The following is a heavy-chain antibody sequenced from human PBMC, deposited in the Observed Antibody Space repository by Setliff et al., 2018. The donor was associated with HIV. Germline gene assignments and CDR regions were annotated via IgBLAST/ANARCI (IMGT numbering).Heavy chain of an antibody. Sequence: ASVKVSCKASGYSFTDYYMHWVQQAPGKGLEWMGRVDPEDGETIYAEKFQGRVTVTADTSTDTAYMELSSLRSEDTAVYYCATVYGDSALFDYWGQGTLVTVSS. CDR2: VDPEDGET. D-gene: IGHD4-17*01. CDR1: GYSFTDYY. J-gene: IGHJ4*02. V-gene: IGHV1-69-2*01. CDR3: ATVYGDSALFDY.